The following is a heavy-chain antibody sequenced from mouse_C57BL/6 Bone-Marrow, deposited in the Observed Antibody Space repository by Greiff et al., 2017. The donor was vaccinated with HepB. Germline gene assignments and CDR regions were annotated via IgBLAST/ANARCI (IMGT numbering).Heavy chain of an antibody. CDR1: GYTFTDYN. CDR3: ARKDYSPWFAY. D-gene: IGHD2-12*01. J-gene: IGHJ3*01. CDR2: INPNNGGT. V-gene: IGHV1-18*01. Sequence: EVKLMESGPELVKPGASVKIPCKASGYTFTDYNMDWVKQSHGKSLEWIGDINPNNGGTIYNQKFKGKATLTVDKSSSTAYMELRSLTSEDTAVYYCARKDYSPWFAYWGQGTLVTVSA.